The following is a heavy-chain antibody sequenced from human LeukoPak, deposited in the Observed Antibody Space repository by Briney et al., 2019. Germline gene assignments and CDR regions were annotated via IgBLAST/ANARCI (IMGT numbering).Heavy chain of an antibody. V-gene: IGHV3-7*04. Sequence: GGSLRLSCAASGFTFSRYWMSWVRQAPGKGLEWVANIKQDGSEKYYVYSVKGRFTISRDNAKNSLYLQMNSLRAEDTAVYYCAREQQLEGFDYWGQGTLVTVSS. CDR2: IKQDGSEK. CDR3: AREQQLEGFDY. D-gene: IGHD6-13*01. CDR1: GFTFSRYW. J-gene: IGHJ4*02.